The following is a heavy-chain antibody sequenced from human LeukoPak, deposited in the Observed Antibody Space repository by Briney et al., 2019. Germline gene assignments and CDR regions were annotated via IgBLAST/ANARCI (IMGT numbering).Heavy chain of an antibody. CDR2: INPNSGGT. CDR1: GYTFTGYY. J-gene: IGHJ4*02. D-gene: IGHD2-2*01. Sequence: GASVKVSCKASGYTFTGYYMHWVRQAPGQGLEWMGWINPNSGGTNHAQKFQGWVTMTRDTSISTAYMELSRLRSDDTAVYYCARASLIVVVPAATDYFDYWGQGTLVTVSS. CDR3: ARASLIVVVPAATDYFDY. V-gene: IGHV1-2*04.